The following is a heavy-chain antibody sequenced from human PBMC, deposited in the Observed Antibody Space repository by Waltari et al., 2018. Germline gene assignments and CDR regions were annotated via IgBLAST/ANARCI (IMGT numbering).Heavy chain of an antibody. CDR3: ARGKTYYYGSGSYYSN. J-gene: IGHJ4*02. CDR1: GGSFSGYY. CDR2: INHSGST. Sequence: QVQLQQWGAGLLKPSETLSLTCAVYGGSFSGYYWSWIRQPPGKGLEWIGEINHSGSTNYNPSLKSRVTISVDTSKNQFSLKLSSVTAADTAVYYCARGKTYYYGSGSYYSNWGQGTLVTVSS. V-gene: IGHV4-34*01. D-gene: IGHD3-10*01.